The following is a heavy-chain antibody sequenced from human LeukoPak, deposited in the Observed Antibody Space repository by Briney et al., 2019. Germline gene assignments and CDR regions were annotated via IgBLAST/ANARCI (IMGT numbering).Heavy chain of an antibody. Sequence: ASVKVSGKASGYTFTGYYMHWVRQAPGQGLEWMGWINPNSGGTNYAQKLQGRITMTRDTSISTAYMELSRLRSDDTAVYYCLVDTAMVTFDYWGQGTLVTVSS. D-gene: IGHD5-18*01. CDR1: GYTFTGYY. CDR2: INPNSGGT. CDR3: LVDTAMVTFDY. J-gene: IGHJ4*02. V-gene: IGHV1-2*02.